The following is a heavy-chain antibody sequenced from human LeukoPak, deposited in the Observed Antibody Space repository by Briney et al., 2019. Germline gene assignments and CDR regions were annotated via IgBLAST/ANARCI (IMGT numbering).Heavy chain of an antibody. CDR1: GFTVISNY. Sequence: GGSLRLSCAASGFTVISNYMSWVRQAPGKGLEWVSVIYSGGNTYYADSVEGRFTISRDNSKNTLYLQMKTLKAEDTAVYYCARDLHPRLAGFFDYWGQGTLVTVSS. CDR2: IYSGGNT. V-gene: IGHV3-53*01. J-gene: IGHJ4*02. D-gene: IGHD3-3*02. CDR3: ARDLHPRLAGFFDY.